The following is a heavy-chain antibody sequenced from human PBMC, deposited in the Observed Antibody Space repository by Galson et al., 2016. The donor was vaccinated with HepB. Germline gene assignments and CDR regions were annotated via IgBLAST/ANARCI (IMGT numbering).Heavy chain of an antibody. CDR2: INPNSGGT. J-gene: IGHJ5*02. Sequence: VKVSCKASGYTFTGYYMHWVRQAPGQGLEWMGWINPNSGGTNYAQKFQGRVTMTRDTSISTAYMELSRLRSDDTAVYYCARGGTSITMIVVVNGWFDPWGQGTLVTVST. CDR3: ARGGTSITMIVVVNGWFDP. V-gene: IGHV1-2*02. CDR1: GYTFTGYY. D-gene: IGHD3-22*01.